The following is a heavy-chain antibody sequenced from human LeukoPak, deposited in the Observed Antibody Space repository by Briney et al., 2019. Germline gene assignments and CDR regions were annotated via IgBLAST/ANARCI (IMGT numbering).Heavy chain of an antibody. Sequence: SETLSLTCAVYGGSFSTYYWSWFRQPPGKGLEWIGEINHSGNSNYNPSLKSRVTIVIDTSKNQFSLKLSSVTAADTAFYYCAREVPGYYGSGTYHIVGTYFDSRGQGTLVTVSS. V-gene: IGHV4-34*01. D-gene: IGHD3-10*01. CDR1: GGSFSTYY. CDR2: INHSGNS. J-gene: IGHJ4*02. CDR3: AREVPGYYGSGTYHIVGTYFDS.